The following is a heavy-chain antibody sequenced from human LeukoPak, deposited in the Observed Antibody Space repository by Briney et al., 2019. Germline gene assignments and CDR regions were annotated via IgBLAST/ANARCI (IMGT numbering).Heavy chain of an antibody. D-gene: IGHD2-2*01. V-gene: IGHV1-18*01. CDR3: ARDLALYCSTTSCQDAFDI. CDR1: GYGLSSYG. J-gene: IGHJ3*02. Sequence: ASVKVSCKASGYGLSSYGITWVRQAPGQGLEWMGWISAYHGITNYAQKLQGRVTMTTDTSTSTAYMELRSLRSDDTAVFYCARDLALYCSTTSCQDAFDIWGQGTMVTVSS. CDR2: ISAYHGIT.